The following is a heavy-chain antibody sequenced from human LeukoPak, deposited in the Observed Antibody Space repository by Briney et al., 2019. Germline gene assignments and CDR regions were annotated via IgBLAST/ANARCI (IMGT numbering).Heavy chain of an antibody. CDR3: ARRRTYCSGGSCYVFSYGMDV. V-gene: IGHV4-34*01. CDR2: INHSGST. Sequence: SETLSLTCAVYGGSFSGYYWSWIRQPPGKGLEWIGEINHSGSTNYNPSLKSRVTISVDTSKNQFSLKLSSVTAADTAVYYCARRRTYCSGGSCYVFSYGMDVWGQGTPVTVSS. D-gene: IGHD2-15*01. J-gene: IGHJ6*02. CDR1: GGSFSGYY.